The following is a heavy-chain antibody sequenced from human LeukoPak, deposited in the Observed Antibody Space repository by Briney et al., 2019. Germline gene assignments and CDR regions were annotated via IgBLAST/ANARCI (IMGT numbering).Heavy chain of an antibody. Sequence: PGGSLRLSCAASGFTFSDYYMSWIRQAPGKGLESVSYISSSGSTIYYADSVKGRFTISRDNAKNSLYLQMNSLRAEDTAVYYCARRAGAYSHPYDYWGQGTLVTVSS. CDR3: ARRAGAYSHPYDY. CDR1: GFTFSDYY. J-gene: IGHJ4*02. V-gene: IGHV3-11*01. CDR2: ISSSGSTI. D-gene: IGHD4/OR15-4a*01.